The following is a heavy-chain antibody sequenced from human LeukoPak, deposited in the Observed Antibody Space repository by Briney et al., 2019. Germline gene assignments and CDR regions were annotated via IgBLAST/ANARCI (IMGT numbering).Heavy chain of an antibody. J-gene: IGHJ4*02. Sequence: GASVKVSCKASGYTFTSYDINWVRQATGQGLEWMGWMNPNSGNTGYAQKFQGRVTMTRNTSISTAYMELSSLRSEDTAVYYCATTPPSYYDYVWGSYRYGYFDYWGQGTLVTVSS. D-gene: IGHD3-16*02. CDR3: ATTPPSYYDYVWGSYRYGYFDY. CDR1: GYTFTSYD. CDR2: MNPNSGNT. V-gene: IGHV1-8*01.